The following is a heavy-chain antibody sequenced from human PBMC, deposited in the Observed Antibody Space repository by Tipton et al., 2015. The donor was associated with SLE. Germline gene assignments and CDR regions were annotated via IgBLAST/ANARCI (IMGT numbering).Heavy chain of an antibody. J-gene: IGHJ4*02. CDR2: INHSGST. CDR1: GGSFSGYY. CDR3: ASSLGSSYWFDY. D-gene: IGHD2-15*01. V-gene: IGHV4-34*01. Sequence: TLSLTCAVYGGSFSGYYWSWIRQPPGKGLEWIGEINHSGSTNYNPSLKSRVTISVDTSKNQFSLKLSSVTAADTAVYCCASSLGSSYWFDYWGQGTLVTVSS.